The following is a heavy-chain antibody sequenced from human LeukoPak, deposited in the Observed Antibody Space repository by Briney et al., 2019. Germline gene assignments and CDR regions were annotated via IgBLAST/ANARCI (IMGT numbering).Heavy chain of an antibody. CDR3: ARHGGQITIFGVVILYYFGY. CDR2: IYHSGRT. V-gene: IGHV4-38-2*01. Sequence: SEPLSLTCAVSGSSISSGYYWGWIRQPPGKGLEWLGSIYHSGRTYYNPSLKSRVTISVDTSKDKFSLKLSSVTAADTAVYYCARHGGQITIFGVVILYYFGYWGQGTLVTVSS. CDR1: GSSISSGYY. J-gene: IGHJ4*02. D-gene: IGHD3-3*01.